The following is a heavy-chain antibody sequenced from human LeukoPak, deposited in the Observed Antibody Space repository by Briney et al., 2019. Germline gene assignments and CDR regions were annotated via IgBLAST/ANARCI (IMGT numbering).Heavy chain of an antibody. CDR2: ISEDGSNK. CDR3: TRVIVAVPGYFDYFDF. V-gene: IGHV3-7*01. D-gene: IGHD6-19*01. J-gene: IGHJ4*02. Sequence: PGGSLRLSCTASGFSFSSHYMRWIRQAPGKGLEWVANISEDGSNKWHLGSVKGRFTVPRDNARNSLYLPMDSLRVEDTAVYYSTRVIVAVPGYFDYFDFWGQGVLVTVSS. CDR1: GFSFSSHY.